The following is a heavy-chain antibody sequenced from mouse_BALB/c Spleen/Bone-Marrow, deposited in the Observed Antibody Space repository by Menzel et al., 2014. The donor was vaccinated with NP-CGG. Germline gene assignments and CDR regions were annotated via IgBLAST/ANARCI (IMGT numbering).Heavy chain of an antibody. D-gene: IGHD1-1*01. CDR1: GFTFSDYY. CDR2: ISDGGSYT. J-gene: IGHJ2*01. Sequence: EVKLVESGGGLVKPGGSLKLSCAASGFTFSDYYMYWVRQTPEKRLEWVATISDGGSYTYYPDSVKGRFTISRDNAKNNLYLQMSSPKSEDTAMYYCARGSSYFDYWGQGTTLTVSS. CDR3: ARGSSYFDY. V-gene: IGHV5-4*02.